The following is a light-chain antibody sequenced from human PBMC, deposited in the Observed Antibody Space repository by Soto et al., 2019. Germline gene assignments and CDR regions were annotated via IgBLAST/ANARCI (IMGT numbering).Light chain of an antibody. Sequence: EKVMTQSPATLSVSPGERATLSCRASQSVYSSLAWYQQKPGQAPRLLIYGASTRATGIPARFSGSGSGTEFTLTISRLQSEDFAVYYCQQYNNWPPWTFGQGTKVDIK. CDR3: QQYNNWPPWT. CDR2: GAS. CDR1: QSVYSS. V-gene: IGKV3-15*01. J-gene: IGKJ1*01.